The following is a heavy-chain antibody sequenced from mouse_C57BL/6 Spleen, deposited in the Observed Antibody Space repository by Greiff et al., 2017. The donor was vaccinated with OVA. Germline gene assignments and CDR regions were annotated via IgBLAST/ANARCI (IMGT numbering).Heavy chain of an antibody. V-gene: IGHV1-53*01. CDR2: INPSNGGT. J-gene: IGHJ1*03. CDR3: ASPRAYYSNYWYFDV. Sequence: VQLKQPGTELVKPGASVKLSCKASGYTFTSYWMHWVKQRPGQGLEWIGNINPSNGGTNYNEKFKSKATLTVDKSSSTAYMQLSSLTSEDSAVYYCASPRAYYSNYWYFDVWGTGTTVTVSS. D-gene: IGHD2-5*01. CDR1: GYTFTSYW.